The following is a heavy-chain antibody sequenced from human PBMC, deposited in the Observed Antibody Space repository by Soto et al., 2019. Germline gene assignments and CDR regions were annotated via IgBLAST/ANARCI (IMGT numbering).Heavy chain of an antibody. CDR3: ARGGALSTSWYWGDGLDS. CDR2: IIPVFDTP. V-gene: IGHV1-69*06. J-gene: IGHJ4*02. CDR1: GNSFSSHA. D-gene: IGHD6-13*01. Sequence: QVHLEQSGSEVKKSGSSEKVSCKSSGNSFSSHAITWVRQAPGQGLEWMGGIIPVFDTPTYARRFQDRVTITADKSTNTSYMELRSLRSEDTAVYYCARGGALSTSWYWGDGLDSWGQGTQVTVSS.